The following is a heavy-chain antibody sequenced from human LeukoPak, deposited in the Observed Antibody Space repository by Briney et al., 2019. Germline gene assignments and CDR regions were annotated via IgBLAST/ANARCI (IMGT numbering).Heavy chain of an antibody. Sequence: GGSLKLSCAASELMFRDYSMNWVRQAPGKGLEWISYIGIDSGNTNYADSVKGRFTISGDKAKNSLYLQMNSLRVEDTAVYYCARDYKYAFDNWGQGTLVTVSS. CDR2: IGIDSGNT. CDR1: ELMFRDYS. V-gene: IGHV3-48*01. CDR3: ARDYKYAFDN. D-gene: IGHD5-24*01. J-gene: IGHJ4*02.